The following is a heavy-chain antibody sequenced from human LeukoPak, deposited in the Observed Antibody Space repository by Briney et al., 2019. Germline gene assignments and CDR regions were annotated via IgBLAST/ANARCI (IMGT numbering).Heavy chain of an antibody. J-gene: IGHJ4*02. Sequence: IIPIFGQATYAQKFQARVTITADESTSTAYMELSSLRSEDTAVYYCARTLTSYGDYEEFDYWGQGTLVTVSS. V-gene: IGHV1-69*01. D-gene: IGHD4-17*01. CDR2: IIPIFGQA. CDR3: ARTLTSYGDYEEFDY.